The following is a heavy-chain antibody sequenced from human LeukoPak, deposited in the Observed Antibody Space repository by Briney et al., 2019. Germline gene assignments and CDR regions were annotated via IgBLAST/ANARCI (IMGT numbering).Heavy chain of an antibody. J-gene: IGHJ6*02. CDR3: ARAYSSGWLRYYYYGMDV. Sequence: ASVKVSCKASGYTFTSYDISWVRQATGQGLEWMGWMNPNSGNTGYAQKFQGRVTMTRNTSISTAYMELSSLRSEDTAVYYCARAYSSGWLRYYYYGMDVWGQGTTVTVSS. CDR1: GYTFTSYD. CDR2: MNPNSGNT. V-gene: IGHV1-8*01. D-gene: IGHD6-19*01.